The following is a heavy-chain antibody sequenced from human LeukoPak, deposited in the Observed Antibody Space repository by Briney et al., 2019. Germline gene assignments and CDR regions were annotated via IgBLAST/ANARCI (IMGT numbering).Heavy chain of an antibody. CDR3: AKDGAYCGGDCYRGPDNWFDP. CDR1: GFTFGNNA. Sequence: GGSLRLSCAASGFTFGNNAMHWVRHAPGKGLEWVSAISGSGGSTYYADSVKGRFTISRDNSKNTLYLQMNSLRAEDTAVYYCAKDGAYCGGDCYRGPDNWFDPWGQGTLVTVSS. V-gene: IGHV3-23*01. J-gene: IGHJ5*02. CDR2: ISGSGGST. D-gene: IGHD2-21*02.